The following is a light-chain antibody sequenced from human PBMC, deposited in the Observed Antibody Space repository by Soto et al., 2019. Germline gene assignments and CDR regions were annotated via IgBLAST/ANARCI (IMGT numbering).Light chain of an antibody. J-gene: IGKJ1*01. Sequence: EIVLTQSPGTLSLSPGNRGTLSCRASQSVSSSSLAWYQQKPGQPPRLLIYGASYRATGIPDRFSGSGSGTDFTLTISRLEPEDFAVYYCQQYGSSPTFGQGTKVEVK. CDR2: GAS. CDR3: QQYGSSPT. CDR1: QSVSSSS. V-gene: IGKV3-20*01.